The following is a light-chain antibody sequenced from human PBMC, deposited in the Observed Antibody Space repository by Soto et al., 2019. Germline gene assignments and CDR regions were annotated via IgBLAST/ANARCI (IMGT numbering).Light chain of an antibody. V-gene: IGLV4-69*01. CDR2: LNSDGSH. Sequence: QSVLTQSPSASASLGASVKLICTLSSGHSNYAIAWHQQQSEKGPRYLMKLNSDGSHSKGDGIPDRFSGSSSGAERYLTISSLQSEDEADYYCQTWGSGIAVFGAGTKLTVL. J-gene: IGLJ2*01. CDR3: QTWGSGIAV. CDR1: SGHSNYA.